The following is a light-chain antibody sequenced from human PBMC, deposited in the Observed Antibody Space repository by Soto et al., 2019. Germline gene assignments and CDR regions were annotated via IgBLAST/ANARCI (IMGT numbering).Light chain of an antibody. V-gene: IGKV3-20*01. J-gene: IGKJ1*01. CDR1: QSVISY. CDR2: GAS. CDR3: QQYGTSPRT. Sequence: EIVMTQFPATLSVSPGERATLSCRVSQSVISYLAWYQQKPGQAPRLLIHGASSRATGIPDRFSGSGSGTDFTLTISRPEPEDFAVYYCQQYGTSPRTFGQGTKVDIK.